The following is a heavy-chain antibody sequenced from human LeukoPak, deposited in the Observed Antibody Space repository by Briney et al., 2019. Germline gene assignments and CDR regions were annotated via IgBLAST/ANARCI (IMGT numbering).Heavy chain of an antibody. J-gene: IGHJ4*02. CDR3: ARVGPPYPDTAMATFDY. Sequence: GGSLRLSCAASGFTFSSYSMSWVRQAPGKGLEWVSSISSSSSYIYYADSVKGRFTISRDNAKNSLYLQMNSLRAEDTAVYYCARVGPPYPDTAMATFDYWGQGTLVTVSS. D-gene: IGHD5-18*01. CDR1: GFTFSSYS. V-gene: IGHV3-21*01. CDR2: ISSSSSYI.